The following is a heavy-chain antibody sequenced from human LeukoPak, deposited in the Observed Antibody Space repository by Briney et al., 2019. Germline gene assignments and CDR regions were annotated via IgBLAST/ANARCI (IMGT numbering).Heavy chain of an antibody. D-gene: IGHD1-7*01. CDR3: ARETGTGPYYYYHYMDV. J-gene: IGHJ6*03. Sequence: GASVKVSCKASGGTFSSYAISWVRQAPGHELEWMGGIIPIFGTANYAQKFQGRVTITTDESTSTAYMELSSLRSEDTAVYYCARETGTGPYYYYHYMDVWGKGTTVTVSS. CDR2: IIPIFGTA. CDR1: GGTFSSYA. V-gene: IGHV1-69*05.